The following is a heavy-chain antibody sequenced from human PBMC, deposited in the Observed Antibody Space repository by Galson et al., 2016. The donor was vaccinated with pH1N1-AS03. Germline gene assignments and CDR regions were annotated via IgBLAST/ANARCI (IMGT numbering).Heavy chain of an antibody. CDR3: AAFVEGGGGSGY. CDR1: GGSIIGHH. CDR2: IPYDGDN. Sequence: ETLSLTCTVSGGSIIGHHWSWIRQPPGKGLEWIGHIPYDGDNKYNPSLKTRVTISMDTSKSQLALTLSSVTATDTAVYYCAAFVEGGGGSGYWGQGRLVTVS. D-gene: IGHD1-26*01. J-gene: IGHJ4*02. V-gene: IGHV4-59*08.